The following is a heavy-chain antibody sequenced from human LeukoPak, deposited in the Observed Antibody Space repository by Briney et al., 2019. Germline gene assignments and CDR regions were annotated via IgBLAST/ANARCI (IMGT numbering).Heavy chain of an antibody. J-gene: IGHJ3*02. CDR3: ARGVPPDI. CDR2: IWYDGSNK. Sequence: GGSLRLSCAASGSTFSKYDMSWVRQAPGKGLEWVAVIWYDGSNKYYADSVKGRFTISRDNSKNTLYLQMNSLRAEDTAVYYCARGVPPDIWGQGTMVTVSS. V-gene: IGHV3-33*07. CDR1: GSTFSKYD. D-gene: IGHD5/OR15-5a*01.